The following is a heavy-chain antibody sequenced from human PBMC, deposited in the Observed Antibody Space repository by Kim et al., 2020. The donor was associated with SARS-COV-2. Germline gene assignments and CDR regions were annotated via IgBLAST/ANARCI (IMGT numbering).Heavy chain of an antibody. Sequence: ASVKVSCKTSGYTFIDYHMNWLRQAPGQGLEWMGWINPKSGGTKYAQKFQGRVTMTRDTSISTVYMELSGLRSDDTAVYYCARALAVNYINWFDPWDEGTLVTVSS. CDR2: INPKSGGT. D-gene: IGHD6-19*01. J-gene: IGHJ5*02. CDR1: GYTFIDYH. CDR3: ARALAVNYINWFDP. V-gene: IGHV1-2*02.